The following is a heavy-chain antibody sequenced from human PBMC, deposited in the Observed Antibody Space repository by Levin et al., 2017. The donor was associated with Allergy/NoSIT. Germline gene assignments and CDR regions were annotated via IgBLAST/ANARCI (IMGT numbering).Heavy chain of an antibody. D-gene: IGHD2-8*02. CDR1: GFTFSSYG. V-gene: IGHV3-30*03. CDR3: AMQLVVDYFDY. Sequence: PGGSLRLSCAASGFTFSSYGMHWVRQAPGKGLEWVAVISYDGSNKYYADSVKGRFTISRDNSKNTLYLQMSSLRAEDTAVYYCAMQLVVDYFDYWGQGTLVTVSS. J-gene: IGHJ4*02. CDR2: ISYDGSNK.